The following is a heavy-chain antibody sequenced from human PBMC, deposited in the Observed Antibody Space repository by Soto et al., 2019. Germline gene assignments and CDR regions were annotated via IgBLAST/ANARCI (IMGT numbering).Heavy chain of an antibody. CDR3: AKGYGPAYYYYGMDV. CDR1: GFTFDYYT. J-gene: IGHJ6*02. V-gene: IGHV3-43*01. D-gene: IGHD1-1*01. CDR2: ISWDGGST. Sequence: GGSLRLSCAASGFTFDYYTMHWVRQAPGKGLEWVSLISWDGGSTYYADSVKGRFTISRDNSKNSLYLQMNSLRTEDTALYYCAKGYGPAYYYYGMDVWGQGTTVTVSS.